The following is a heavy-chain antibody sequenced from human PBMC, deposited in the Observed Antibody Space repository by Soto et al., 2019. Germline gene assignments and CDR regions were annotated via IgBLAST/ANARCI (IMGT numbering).Heavy chain of an antibody. Sequence: SETLSLNCDVYGGSFSAFYWNWMRQSPGQGLEWIGEINHSGDTNYNPSLKSRVTISVDTSKNQFSLQLNSVTATDTAVYYCAQRTLTNWFDPWGQG. D-gene: IGHD4-4*01. V-gene: IGHV4-34*01. CDR1: GGSFSAFY. CDR2: INHSGDT. CDR3: AQRTLTNWFDP. J-gene: IGHJ5*02.